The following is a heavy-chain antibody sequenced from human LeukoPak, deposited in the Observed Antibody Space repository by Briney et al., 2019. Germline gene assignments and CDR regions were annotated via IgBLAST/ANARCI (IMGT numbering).Heavy chain of an antibody. D-gene: IGHD3-22*01. CDR3: ARGVGYYDSSGTIDY. CDR2: ISYDGGNK. J-gene: IGHJ4*02. CDR1: GFSFSNYG. V-gene: IGHV3-30*03. Sequence: PGGSLRLSCAASGFSFSNYGMHWVRQAPGKGLEWVAVISYDGGNKFYGDSVKGRFTISRDDSKNTLYLQMNSLRAEDTAVYYCARGVGYYDSSGTIDYWGQGTLVTVSS.